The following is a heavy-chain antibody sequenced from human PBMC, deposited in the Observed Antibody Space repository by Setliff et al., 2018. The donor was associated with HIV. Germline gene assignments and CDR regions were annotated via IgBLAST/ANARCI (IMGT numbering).Heavy chain of an antibody. D-gene: IGHD6-19*01. Sequence: ASVKVSCKASRSTFNSHTINWVRQAPGQGLDWMGRIIPILGVANYAQRFQGKVTITADKSTSTAYMELSRLRSDDTAVYYCARGLNWHFDLWGRGTLVTVSS. CDR3: ARGLNWHFDL. CDR1: RSTFNSHT. V-gene: IGHV1-69*02. CDR2: IIPILGVA. J-gene: IGHJ2*01.